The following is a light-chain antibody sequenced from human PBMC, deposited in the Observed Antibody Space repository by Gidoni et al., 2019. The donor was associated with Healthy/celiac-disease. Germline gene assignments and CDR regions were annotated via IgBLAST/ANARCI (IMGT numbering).Light chain of an antibody. V-gene: IGKV3-20*01. Sequence: EIVLTQSPATLSLSPGERATLSCRASQSLSSHSVAWYQQKPGPAPRLLIYGASNRATGLPDRFSGSWAGTDFTLISTRLDPEDFALYYCQQYGGSPLTFGGGTKIE. CDR3: QQYGGSPLT. J-gene: IGKJ4*01. CDR2: GAS. CDR1: QSLSSHS.